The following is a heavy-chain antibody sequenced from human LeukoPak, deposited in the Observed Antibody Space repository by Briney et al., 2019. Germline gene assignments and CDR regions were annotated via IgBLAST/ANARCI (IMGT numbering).Heavy chain of an antibody. J-gene: IGHJ4*02. CDR1: GW. CDR3: ASVFDS. Sequence: GGSLRLSCAGSGWMHWVRQAPGKGLVWVSGINHLGTATYYADSVKGRFTISRDNAKNTVSLHMNSLSADDTAVYYCASVFDSWGQGFLVTVPS. CDR2: INHLGTAT. V-gene: IGHV3-74*01.